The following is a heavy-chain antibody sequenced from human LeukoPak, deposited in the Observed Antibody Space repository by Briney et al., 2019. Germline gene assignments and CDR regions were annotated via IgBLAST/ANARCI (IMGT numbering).Heavy chain of an antibody. Sequence: SETLSLTCTVSGYSISSGYYWGWIRQPPGKVLEWIGSIYHSGSTYYNPSLKSRVTISVDTSKNQFSLKLSSVTAADTAVYYCARRHYDSSGEYPDWGQGTLVTVSS. J-gene: IGHJ4*02. CDR2: IYHSGST. CDR3: ARRHYDSSGEYPD. D-gene: IGHD3-22*01. CDR1: GYSISSGYY. V-gene: IGHV4-38-2*02.